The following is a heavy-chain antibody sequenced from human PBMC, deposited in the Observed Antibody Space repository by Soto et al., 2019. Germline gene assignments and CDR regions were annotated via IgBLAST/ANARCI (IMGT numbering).Heavy chain of an antibody. CDR2: IYPGDSET. CDR1: GYNFTTFW. V-gene: IGHV5-51*01. Sequence: PGESLTISFKVSGYNFTTFWIGWVRQMPGKGLEWMGIIYPGDSETKYSPDFEGQVTISADRSTNTAYLQWRSLRASDTAMYYCARLGFPGAIYFDSWGLGTLVTVSS. CDR3: ARLGFPGAIYFDS. J-gene: IGHJ4*02.